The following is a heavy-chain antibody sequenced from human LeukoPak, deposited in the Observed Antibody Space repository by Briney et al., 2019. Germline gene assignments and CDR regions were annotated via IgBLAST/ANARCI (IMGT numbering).Heavy chain of an antibody. D-gene: IGHD3-22*01. CDR2: INWNGGST. V-gene: IGHV3-20*04. CDR3: AREGVGYYGRSGPGDAFDI. Sequence: PGGSLRLSCAASGFTFDDYEMSWVRQAPGKGLEWVSGINWNGGSTGYADSVKGRFTISRDNAKNSLYLQMNSLRAEDTALYYCAREGVGYYGRSGPGDAFDIWGQGTMVTVSS. CDR1: GFTFDDYE. J-gene: IGHJ3*02.